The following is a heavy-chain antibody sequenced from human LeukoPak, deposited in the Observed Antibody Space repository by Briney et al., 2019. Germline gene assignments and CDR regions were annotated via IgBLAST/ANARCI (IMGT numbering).Heavy chain of an antibody. Sequence: GGSLRLSCAASGFTFSSYGMHWVRQAPGKGLEWVAVISYDGSNKYYADSVKGRFTISRDNSKNTLYLQMNSLRAEDTAVYYCAKDLKRTAMVRYYDRSGYTFDYWGQGTLVTVSS. J-gene: IGHJ4*02. V-gene: IGHV3-30*18. CDR3: AKDLKRTAMVRYYDRSGYTFDY. CDR2: ISYDGSNK. D-gene: IGHD3-22*01. CDR1: GFTFSSYG.